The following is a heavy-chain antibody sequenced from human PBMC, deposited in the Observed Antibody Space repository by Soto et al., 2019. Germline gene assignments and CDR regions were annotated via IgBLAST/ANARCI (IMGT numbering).Heavy chain of an antibody. CDR2: KYYRYKWFH. J-gene: IGHJ3*02. CDR3: VRGGGEEMAKTQDAFDT. V-gene: IGHV6-1*01. Sequence: SQTLSLSCAISRDSVSSNYAAWKWTRQSPSRGLEWLGRKYYRYKWFHVYATSLGSRININPDTVKNQVSLQLTSVKPEDTAMNFCVRGGGEEMAKTQDAFDTWGQGTMVTVSS. D-gene: IGHD3-16*01. CDR1: RDSVSSNYAA.